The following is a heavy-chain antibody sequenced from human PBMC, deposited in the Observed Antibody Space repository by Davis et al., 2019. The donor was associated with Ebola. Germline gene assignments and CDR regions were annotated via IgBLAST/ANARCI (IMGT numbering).Heavy chain of an antibody. CDR2: INPNSGGT. CDR3: ARGGGYSYLYGMDV. Sequence: AASVKVSCKASGGTFSSYAISWVRQAPGQGLEWMGWINPNSGGTNYAQKFQGRVTMTRDTSISTAYMELRRLRSDDTAVYYCARGGGYSYLYGMDVWGQGTTVTVSS. J-gene: IGHJ6*02. V-gene: IGHV1-2*02. CDR1: GGTFSSYA. D-gene: IGHD5-18*01.